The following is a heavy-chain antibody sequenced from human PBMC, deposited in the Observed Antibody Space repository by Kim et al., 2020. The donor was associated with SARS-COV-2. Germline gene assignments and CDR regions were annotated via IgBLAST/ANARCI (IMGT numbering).Heavy chain of an antibody. D-gene: IGHD2-21*01. CDR1: GGSISSSSYY. Sequence: SETLSLTCTVSGGSISSSSYYWGWIRQPPGKGLEWIGSIYYSGSTYYNPALKSRVTISVDTSKNQFSLKLSSVTAADTAVYYCAREASTGCDLYGMDVRG. V-gene: IGHV4-39*02. CDR2: IYYSGST. CDR3: AREASTGCDLYGMDV. J-gene: IGHJ6*01.